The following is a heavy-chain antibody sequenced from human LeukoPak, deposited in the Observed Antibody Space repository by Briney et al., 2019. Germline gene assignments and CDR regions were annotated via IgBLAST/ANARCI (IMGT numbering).Heavy chain of an antibody. J-gene: IGHJ6*04. CDR3: ARSLKPAVAPVGA. Sequence: SETLSLTCSVSGGSVSSGSSYWSWIRQPPGKGLEWIGYIYYSGSTNYNPSLKSRVTISVDTAKNQFSLKLSSVTAADTAVYYCARSLKPAVAPVGAWGKGTTVTVSS. CDR1: GGSVSSGSSY. CDR2: IYYSGST. D-gene: IGHD6-13*01. V-gene: IGHV4-61*01.